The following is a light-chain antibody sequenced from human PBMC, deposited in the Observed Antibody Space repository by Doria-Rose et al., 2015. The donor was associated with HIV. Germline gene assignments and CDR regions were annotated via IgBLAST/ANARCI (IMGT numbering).Light chain of an antibody. Sequence: PVTLSLSPGQRATLSCRASQSVNTTFLAWYHQKPGQAPRLLIYGTSTRATGIPDRFSGSGSGTDFTLTISRLEPEDFAVYYCQQYGTSPWTFGQGTKVEIK. J-gene: IGKJ1*01. V-gene: IGKV3-20*01. CDR1: QSVNTTF. CDR2: GTS. CDR3: QQYGTSPWT.